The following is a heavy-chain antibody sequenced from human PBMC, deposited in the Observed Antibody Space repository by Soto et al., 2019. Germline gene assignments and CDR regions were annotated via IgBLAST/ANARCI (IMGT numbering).Heavy chain of an antibody. D-gene: IGHD3-3*01. V-gene: IGHV3-15*01. J-gene: IGHJ5*02. Sequence: GGSLRLSCAASGFTFSNAWMSWVRQAPGKGLEWVGRIKSKTDGGTTDYAAPVKGRFTISRDDSKNTLYLQMNSLKTEDTAVYYCTTDLVFGVVIMDNWFDPWGQGTLVTVSS. CDR1: GFTFSNAW. CDR3: TTDLVFGVVIMDNWFDP. CDR2: IKSKTDGGTT.